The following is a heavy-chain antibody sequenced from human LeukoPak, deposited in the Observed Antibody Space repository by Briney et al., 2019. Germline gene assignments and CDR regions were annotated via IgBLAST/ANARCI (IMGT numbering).Heavy chain of an antibody. CDR1: GGSIISTNW. Sequence: SETLSLTCGVSGGSIISTNWWGWVRQPPGQRLEWIGEISLTGQTNYNPSLNGRVTMSLDESRNQLSLKLTSVTAADTAIYYCSRESGAFCPFGYWGQGTLVIVPP. CDR3: SRESGAFCPFGY. J-gene: IGHJ4*02. CDR2: ISLTGQT. V-gene: IGHV4/OR15-8*02. D-gene: IGHD1-26*01.